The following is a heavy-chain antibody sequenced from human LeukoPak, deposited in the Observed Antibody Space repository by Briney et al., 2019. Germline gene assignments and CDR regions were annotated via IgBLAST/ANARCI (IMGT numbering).Heavy chain of an antibody. CDR2: IYPGDSDT. CDR1: GXSFTSYC. J-gene: IGHJ4*02. CDR3: ARRGQQWLGPDY. D-gene: IGHD6-19*01. V-gene: IGHV5-51*01. Sequence: NRGESLKISFKGFGXSFTSYCIGWVRQMPGKGLEWMGIIYPGDSDTRYTPSFQGQVTFSADKSISTAYLQWSSLKASNTAMYYCARRGQQWLGPDYWGQGTLVTVSS.